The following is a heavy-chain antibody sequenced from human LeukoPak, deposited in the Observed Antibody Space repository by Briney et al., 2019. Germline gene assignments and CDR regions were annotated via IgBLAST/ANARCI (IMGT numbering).Heavy chain of an antibody. CDR3: ARACQDDYGDVKFDY. CDR1: GGTFTTYA. J-gene: IGHJ4*02. Sequence: PGGSLRLSCAASGGTFTTYAMSWVRQAPGKGLEWVSAISGSGGSTYYYTDSVKGRFTISRDSSKNTVYLQMNSLRAEDTAVFHCARACQDDYGDVKFDYWGQGTLVTVSS. CDR2: ISGSGGST. V-gene: IGHV3-23*01. D-gene: IGHD4-17*01.